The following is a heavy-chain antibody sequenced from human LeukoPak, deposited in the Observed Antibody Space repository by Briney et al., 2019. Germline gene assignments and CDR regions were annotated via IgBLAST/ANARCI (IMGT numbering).Heavy chain of an antibody. Sequence: GGSLRLSCAASGFTFSSYAMSWVRQPPGKGLEWVSAISGSGGSTYYADSVKGRFTISRDNSKNTLYLQMNSLRAEDTAVYYCAKKYDFWSGYQKYYFDYWGQGTLVTVSS. CDR1: GFTFSSYA. D-gene: IGHD3-3*01. CDR3: AKKYDFWSGYQKYYFDY. J-gene: IGHJ4*02. V-gene: IGHV3-23*01. CDR2: ISGSGGST.